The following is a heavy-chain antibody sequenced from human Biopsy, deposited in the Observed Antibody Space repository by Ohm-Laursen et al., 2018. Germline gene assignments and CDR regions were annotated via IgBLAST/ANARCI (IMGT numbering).Heavy chain of an antibody. CDR2: LSNSGTT. D-gene: IGHD2-15*01. Sequence: SETLSLPCSVSGASLNRSSWRWLRQPPGTGLEWLGFLSNSGTTTYNPSLKSRVTISVDTSKNQISLKLGSVTVADTAVFYCARRGSGGRSFDYWGQGSLVTVSS. CDR3: ARRGSGGRSFDY. J-gene: IGHJ4*02. CDR1: GASLNRSS. V-gene: IGHV4-59*08.